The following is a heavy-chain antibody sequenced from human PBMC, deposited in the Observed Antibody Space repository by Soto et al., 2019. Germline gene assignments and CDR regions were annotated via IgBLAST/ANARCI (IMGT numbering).Heavy chain of an antibody. CDR2: ISYDGSNK. V-gene: IGHV3-30-3*01. J-gene: IGHJ4*02. CDR1: GFTFSTYA. CDR3: ARDWVILPSEAYSAY. D-gene: IGHD1-26*01. Sequence: QVQLVESGGGVVQPGTSLRLSCAASGFTFSTYAMHWVRQAPGKGLEWVAVISYDGSNKYYADSVKGRFTISRDNSKNTLYLQMNSLRDEDTAVYYCARDWVILPSEAYSAYWGQGTLVSVSS.